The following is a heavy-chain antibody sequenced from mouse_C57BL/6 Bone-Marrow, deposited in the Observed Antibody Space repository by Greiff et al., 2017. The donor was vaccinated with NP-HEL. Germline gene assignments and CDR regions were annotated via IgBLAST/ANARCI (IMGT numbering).Heavy chain of an antibody. CDR2: IDPEDGET. J-gene: IGHJ2*01. CDR1: GFNIKDYY. Sequence: DVKLVESGAELVKPGASVKLSCTASGFNIKDYYMHWVKQRTEQGLEWIGRIDPEDGETKYAPKFQGKATITADTSSNTAYLQLSSLTSEDTAVYYCARDYGNYLHYFDYWGQGTTLTVSS. CDR3: ARDYGNYLHYFDY. D-gene: IGHD2-1*01. V-gene: IGHV14-2*01.